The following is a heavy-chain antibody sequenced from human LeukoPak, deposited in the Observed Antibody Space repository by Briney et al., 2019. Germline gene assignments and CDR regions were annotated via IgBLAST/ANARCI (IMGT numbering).Heavy chain of an antibody. CDR2: INYSGRT. CDR3: ARAEINDYNRY. J-gene: IGHJ4*02. Sequence: SETLSLTCSVSGYSIRSGYQWGWIRQAPGKGLEWIGSINYSGRTYDNPSLKSRVTISIYTSKNQIFLKLRSTTAADTAHYYCARAEINDYNRYWGQGILVIVSS. V-gene: IGHV4-38-2*01. D-gene: IGHD4-11*01. CDR1: GYSIRSGYQ.